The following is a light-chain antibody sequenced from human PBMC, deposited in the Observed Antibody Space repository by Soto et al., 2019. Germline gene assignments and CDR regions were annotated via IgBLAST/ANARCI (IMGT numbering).Light chain of an antibody. Sequence: DIQMTQSPSSLSASVGDRVTITCRASQSISTYLSWYQQKPGKAPKLLIYGASSLQSGVPARFSGSGSGTDFTLTISSLQREDFATYYCQQSYSFPWTFGQGTKVEIK. CDR2: GAS. V-gene: IGKV1-39*01. CDR1: QSISTY. CDR3: QQSYSFPWT. J-gene: IGKJ1*01.